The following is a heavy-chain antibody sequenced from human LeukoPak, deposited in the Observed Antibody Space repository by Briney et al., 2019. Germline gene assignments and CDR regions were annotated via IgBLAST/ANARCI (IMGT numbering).Heavy chain of an antibody. Sequence: GSSVKVSCKASGGTFSSYAISWVRQAPGQGLEWMGGIIPIFGTANYAQKFQGRVMITADESTSTAYMELSSLRSEDTAVYYCARVGRCGGDCWGAFDIWGQGTMVTVSS. V-gene: IGHV1-69*01. J-gene: IGHJ3*02. CDR1: GGTFSSYA. D-gene: IGHD2-21*02. CDR3: ARVGRCGGDCWGAFDI. CDR2: IIPIFGTA.